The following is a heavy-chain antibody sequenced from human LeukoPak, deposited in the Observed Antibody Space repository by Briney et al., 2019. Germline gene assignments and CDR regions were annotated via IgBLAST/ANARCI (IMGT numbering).Heavy chain of an antibody. J-gene: IGHJ4*02. CDR3: TRAVGSDY. Sequence: ASVKVSCKASGYTFTDYYMNWVRQAPGQGLEWMGWINPNSGGTHYAQKFQGRVTMTRDTLNTTTNMELSSVRSDDSGMNCCTRAVGSDYWGQGTLVTVSS. CDR1: GYTFTDYY. D-gene: IGHD1-26*01. V-gene: IGHV1-2*02. CDR2: INPNSGGT.